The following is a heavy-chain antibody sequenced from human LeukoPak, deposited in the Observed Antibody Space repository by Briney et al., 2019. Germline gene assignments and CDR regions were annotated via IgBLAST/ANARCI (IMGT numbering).Heavy chain of an antibody. V-gene: IGHV1-2*02. D-gene: IGHD4-17*01. CDR3: ARDPNLRYDWFDP. Sequence: GASVKVSCKASGYTFTGYYMHWVRQAPGQGLEWMGWINPNSGGTNYAQKFQGRVTMTRDTSISTACMELSRLRSDDTAVYYCARDPNLRYDWFDPWGQGTLVTVSS. CDR2: INPNSGGT. CDR1: GYTFTGYY. J-gene: IGHJ5*02.